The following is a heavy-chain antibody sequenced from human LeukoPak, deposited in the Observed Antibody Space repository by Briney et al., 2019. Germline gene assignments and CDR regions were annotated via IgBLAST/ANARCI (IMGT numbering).Heavy chain of an antibody. CDR3: ARESYSSGWYSPSRQSGFDY. J-gene: IGHJ4*02. CDR2: ISYDGRNK. CDR1: GFAFSSYG. D-gene: IGHD6-19*01. V-gene: IGHV3-30*03. Sequence: GGSLRLSCAASGFAFSSYGMHWVRQAPGKGLEWVAVISYDGRNKYYADSVKGRFTISRDNSKNTLYLQLNSLRAEDTAVYYCARESYSSGWYSPSRQSGFDYWGQGTLVTVSS.